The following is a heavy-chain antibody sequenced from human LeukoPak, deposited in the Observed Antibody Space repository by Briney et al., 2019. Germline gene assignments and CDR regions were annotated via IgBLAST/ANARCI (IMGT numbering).Heavy chain of an antibody. CDR1: GGSISSYY. D-gene: IGHD6-19*01. CDR2: IYYSGST. CDR3: AKDSFLGSSGWWRDFQH. Sequence: SETLSLTCTVSGGSISSYYWSWIRQPPGKGLEWIGYIYYSGSTNYNPSLKSRVTISVDTSKNQFSLKLSSVTAADTAVYYCAKDSFLGSSGWWRDFQHWGQGTLVTVSS. V-gene: IGHV4-59*01. J-gene: IGHJ1*01.